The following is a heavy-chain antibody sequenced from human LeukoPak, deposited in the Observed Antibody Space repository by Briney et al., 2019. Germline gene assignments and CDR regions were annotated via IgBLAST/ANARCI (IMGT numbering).Heavy chain of an antibody. J-gene: IGHJ4*02. CDR2: IYYSGST. V-gene: IGHV4-59*08. CDR1: GGSISTYY. Sequence: PSETLSLTCTVSGGSISTYYWNGIRQPPGKGLEWVGSIYYSGSTNYNPSLKSRVTISVDTSKNQFSLKLSSVTAADTAVYYCARLRHERYAFDYWGQGTLVTVSS. D-gene: IGHD3-16*01. CDR3: ARLRHERYAFDY.